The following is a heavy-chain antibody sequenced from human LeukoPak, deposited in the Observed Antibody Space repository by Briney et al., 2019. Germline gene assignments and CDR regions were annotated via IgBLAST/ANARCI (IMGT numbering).Heavy chain of an antibody. CDR3: ARHTYARPFDF. V-gene: IGHV4-39*01. J-gene: IGHJ4*02. CDR2: IHFSGTT. D-gene: IGHD6-6*01. Sequence: SETLSLTCSVSGASIRTNTNFWGWNTSNYWGWIRQPPGKGLEWIGSIHFSGTTYYHPSLQNRLTISVDTSKNQFSLKVTSVTAADTAVYYCARHTYARPFDFWGQGTLVTVSS. CDR1: GASIRTNTNFWGWNTSNY.